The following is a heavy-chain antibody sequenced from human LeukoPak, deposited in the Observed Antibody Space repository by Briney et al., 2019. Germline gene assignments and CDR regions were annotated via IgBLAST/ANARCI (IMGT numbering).Heavy chain of an antibody. CDR3: VRDHNF. J-gene: IGHJ4*02. CDR2: TVNGGST. CDR1: GFTVSSNY. V-gene: IGHV3-53*01. Sequence: GGSLKLSCAASGFTVSSNYMSWVRQAPGKGLEWVSVTVNGGSTYYSDSVKGRFAVSGDNSKNTLYLQMNRLRAEDTAVYYCVRDHNFWGQGTLVTVSS.